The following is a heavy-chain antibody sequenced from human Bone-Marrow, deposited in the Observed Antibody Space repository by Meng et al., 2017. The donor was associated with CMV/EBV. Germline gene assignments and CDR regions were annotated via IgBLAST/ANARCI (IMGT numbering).Heavy chain of an antibody. CDR2: IGGGGVSI. CDR1: GFTFGDYY. Sequence: GESLKISCAASGFTFGDYYMNWIRQAPGKGLEWISGIGGGGVSIFYADSVKGRFTISRDNSKNTLYLQMNSLRAEDTAVYYCAKDFRGYNRPSDYWGQGTLVTVSS. D-gene: IGHD1-14*01. J-gene: IGHJ4*02. CDR3: AKDFRGYNRPSDY. V-gene: IGHV3-23*01.